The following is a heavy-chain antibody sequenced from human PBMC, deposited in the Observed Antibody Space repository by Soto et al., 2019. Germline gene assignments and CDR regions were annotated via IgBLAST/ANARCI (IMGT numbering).Heavy chain of an antibody. CDR1: GYSFTSYW. J-gene: IGHJ3*02. Sequence: EALKISCKGSGYSFTSYWIGLGRQMPGKGLEWVGSIYPCGSYSRYSPSFQGPLTISADKSTTTAYLQWSDLKASDPAMYYCARRHLVEDAFDIWGQGTMLSVSS. V-gene: IGHV5-51*01. CDR3: ARRHLVEDAFDI. D-gene: IGHD6-6*01. CDR2: IYPCGSYS.